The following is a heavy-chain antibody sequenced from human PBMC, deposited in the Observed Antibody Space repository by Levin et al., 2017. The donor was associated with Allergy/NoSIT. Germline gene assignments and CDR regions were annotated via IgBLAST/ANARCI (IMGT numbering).Heavy chain of an antibody. J-gene: IGHJ4*02. D-gene: IGHD4-17*01. CDR2: IYYSGST. Sequence: KSSETLSLTCTVSGGSISSYYWSWIRQPPGKGLEWIGSIYYSGSTNYNPSLKSRVTISVDTSKNQFSLNLSSVTAADTAVYYCARDLPTVTTPWLLGYWGQGTLVTVSS. V-gene: IGHV4-59*01. CDR1: GGSISSYY. CDR3: ARDLPTVTTPWLLGY.